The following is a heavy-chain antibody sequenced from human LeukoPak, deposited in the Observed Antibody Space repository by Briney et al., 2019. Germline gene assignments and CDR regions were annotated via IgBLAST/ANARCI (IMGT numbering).Heavy chain of an antibody. Sequence: GESLKISCKGSGYSFTSYWIGWVRQMPGKGLEWMGIIYPGDSETRYSPSFQGQVTISADKSISTSYLQWSSLEASDTAMYYCARKTANWGLAYFDYWGQGTLVTVSS. J-gene: IGHJ4*02. CDR2: IYPGDSET. CDR3: ARKTANWGLAYFDY. D-gene: IGHD7-27*01. CDR1: GYSFTSYW. V-gene: IGHV5-51*01.